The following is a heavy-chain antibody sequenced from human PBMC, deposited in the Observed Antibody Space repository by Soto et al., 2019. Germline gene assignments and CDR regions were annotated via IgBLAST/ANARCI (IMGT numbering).Heavy chain of an antibody. CDR2: ISYDGSNK. V-gene: IGHV3-30-3*01. CDR3: SREALRAVY. Sequence: GGSLRLSCAASGFTFSSYARHWVRQAPGKGLEWVAVISYDGSNKYYADSVKGRFTISRDNAKNTLYLQMNSLRAEDTAVYYCSREALRAVYWGQGTLVTVSS. J-gene: IGHJ4*02. D-gene: IGHD4-17*01. CDR1: GFTFSSYA.